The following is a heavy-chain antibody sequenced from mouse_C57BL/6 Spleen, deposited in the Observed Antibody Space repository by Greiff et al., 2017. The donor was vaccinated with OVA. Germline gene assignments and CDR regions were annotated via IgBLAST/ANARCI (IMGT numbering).Heavy chain of an antibody. CDR1: GYAFSSYW. CDR3: ARSRQPQAWFAY. CDR2: IYPGDGDT. J-gene: IGHJ3*01. Sequence: QVQLQQSGAELVKPGASVKISCKASGYAFSSYWMNWVKQRPGQGLEWIGQIYPGDGDTNYNGKFKGKATLTADKSSSPAYMQISSLTSEDSAVYFCARSRQPQAWFAYWGQGTLVTVSA. V-gene: IGHV1-80*01. D-gene: IGHD3-2*01.